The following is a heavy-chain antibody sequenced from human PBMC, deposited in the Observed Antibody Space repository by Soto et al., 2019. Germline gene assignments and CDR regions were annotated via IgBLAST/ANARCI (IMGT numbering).Heavy chain of an antibody. CDR3: VRGQLAVADRKWFXP. CDR1: GGSFSGYY. V-gene: IGHV4-34*01. Sequence: SETLSLTCAVYGGSFSGYYWSWIRQPPGKGLEWIGEINHSGSTNYNPSLKSRVTISVGTSKNQFSLKLSSVTAADTAVYYCVRGQLAVADRKWFXPWGQGTLVTVSS. J-gene: IGHJ5*02. CDR2: INHSGST. D-gene: IGHD6-19*01.